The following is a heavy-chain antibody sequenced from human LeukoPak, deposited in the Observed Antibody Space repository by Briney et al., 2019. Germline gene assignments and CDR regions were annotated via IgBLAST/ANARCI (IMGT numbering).Heavy chain of an antibody. Sequence: GESLKISCKGSGYSFTSYWIGWVRQMPGKGLEWMGIIYSGDSDTRYSPSFQGQVTISADKSISTAYLQWSSLKASDTAMYYCARQKHIVVVTATSYWYFDLWGRGTLVTVSS. D-gene: IGHD2-21*02. CDR2: IYSGDSDT. J-gene: IGHJ2*01. CDR3: ARQKHIVVVTATSYWYFDL. V-gene: IGHV5-51*01. CDR1: GYSFTSYW.